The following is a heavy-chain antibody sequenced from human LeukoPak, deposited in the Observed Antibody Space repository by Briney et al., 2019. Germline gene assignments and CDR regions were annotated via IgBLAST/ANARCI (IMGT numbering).Heavy chain of an antibody. CDR3: ARDWAGTYYYYGMDV. J-gene: IGHJ6*02. D-gene: IGHD6-19*01. CDR2: INHSGST. V-gene: IGHV4-34*01. CDR1: GGSFSGYY. Sequence: PSETLSLTCAVYGGSFSGYYWSWIRQPPGKGLEWIGEINHSGSTNYNPSLKSRVTISVDTSKNQFSLKLSSVTAADTAVYYCARDWAGTYYYYGMDVWGQGTTVTVSS.